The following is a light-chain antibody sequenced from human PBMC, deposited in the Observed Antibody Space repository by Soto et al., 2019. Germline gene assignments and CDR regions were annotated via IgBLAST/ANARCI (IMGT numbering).Light chain of an antibody. CDR3: QQSYSTPRT. Sequence: DIQMTQSPSSLSASVGDRVTITFRACQNISNYLNWYQEKPGKAPKLLIYAASRMQSGVPSRFSGSGSGTDFTLTISSLQPEDFATYYCQQSYSTPRTFGQGTKVDIK. V-gene: IGKV1-39*01. J-gene: IGKJ1*01. CDR2: AAS. CDR1: QNISNY.